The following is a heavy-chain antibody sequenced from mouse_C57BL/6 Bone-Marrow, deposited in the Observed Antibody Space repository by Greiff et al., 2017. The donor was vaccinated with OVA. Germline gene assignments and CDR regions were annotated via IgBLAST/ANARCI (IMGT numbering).Heavy chain of an antibody. CDR1: GYTFTTYP. Sequence: VKLQQSGAELVKPGASVKMSCKASGYTFTTYPIEWMKQNHGKSLEWIGNFHPYNDDTKYNEKFKGKATLTVEKSSSTVYLELSRLTSDDSAVYYCARPGYYDGDWFAYWGQGTLVTVSA. CDR3: ARPGYYDGDWFAY. CDR2: FHPYNDDT. J-gene: IGHJ3*01. D-gene: IGHD1-1*01. V-gene: IGHV1-47*01.